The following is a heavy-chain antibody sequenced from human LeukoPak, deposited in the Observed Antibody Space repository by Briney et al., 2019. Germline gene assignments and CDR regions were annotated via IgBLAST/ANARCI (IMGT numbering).Heavy chain of an antibody. V-gene: IGHV4-39*07. Sequence: SETLSLTCTVSGGSISSSSYYWGWIRQPPGTGLEWIGSIYYSGSTYYNPSLKSRVTISVDTSKNQFSLKLSSVTAADTAVYYCGSSGSYSVAFDIWGQGTMVTVSS. CDR1: GGSISSSSYY. D-gene: IGHD3-10*01. CDR3: GSSGSYSVAFDI. J-gene: IGHJ3*02. CDR2: IYYSGST.